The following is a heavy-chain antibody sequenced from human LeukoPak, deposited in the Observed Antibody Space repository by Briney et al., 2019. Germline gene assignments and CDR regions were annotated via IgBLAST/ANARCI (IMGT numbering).Heavy chain of an antibody. D-gene: IGHD4-17*01. J-gene: IGHJ2*01. CDR2: INSDGSST. V-gene: IGHV3-74*01. Sequence: GGSLRLSCAASGFTFSSYWMHWVRQAPGKGLVWVSRINSDGSSTSYADSVKGRFTISRDIAKNTLYLQMNSLRAEDTAVYYCAKDGMTTVTTWYFDLWGRGTLVTVSS. CDR1: GFTFSSYW. CDR3: AKDGMTTVTTWYFDL.